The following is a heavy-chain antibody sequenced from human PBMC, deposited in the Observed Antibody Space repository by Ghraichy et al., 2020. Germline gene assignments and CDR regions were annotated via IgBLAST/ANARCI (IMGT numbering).Heavy chain of an antibody. J-gene: IGHJ6*02. CDR1: GGSMSSGSYY. CDR2: IQYSETT. CDR3: ARHVQYYGMDV. Sequence: SETLSLTCTVSGGSMSSGSYYWGWIRQPPGKGLEWIGSIQYSETTYYNPSLKSRVTISVDTSKSQFSLKLTSATAADTAVYYCARHVQYYGMDVWGQGTTVTVSS. D-gene: IGHD1-1*01. V-gene: IGHV4-39*01.